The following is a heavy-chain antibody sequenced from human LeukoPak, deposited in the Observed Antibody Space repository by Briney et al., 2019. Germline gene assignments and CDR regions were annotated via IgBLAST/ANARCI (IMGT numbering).Heavy chain of an antibody. Sequence: KPSETLSLTRAVYGGSFSGYYWSWIRQPLGEGLEWIGEINHSGSTNYNPSLKSRVTISVDTSKNQFSLKLSSVTAADTAVYYCARTRGMSYWGQGTLVTVSS. CDR3: ARTRGMSY. CDR2: INHSGST. V-gene: IGHV4-34*01. CDR1: GGSFSGYY. D-gene: IGHD3-16*01. J-gene: IGHJ4*02.